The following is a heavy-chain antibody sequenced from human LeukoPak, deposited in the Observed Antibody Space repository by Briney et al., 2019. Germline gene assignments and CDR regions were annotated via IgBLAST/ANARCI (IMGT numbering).Heavy chain of an antibody. Sequence: SETLSLTCSVPGGSMSSFYWGWIRQPPGKGLEWIGSIYYSGSTYYNPSLRSRVTISVDTSKNQFSLKLNSVTAADTAVYYCGRYISSGVDYWGQGTLVTVSS. J-gene: IGHJ4*02. V-gene: IGHV4-59*08. D-gene: IGHD3-22*01. CDR1: GGSMSSFY. CDR3: GRYISSGVDY. CDR2: IYYSGST.